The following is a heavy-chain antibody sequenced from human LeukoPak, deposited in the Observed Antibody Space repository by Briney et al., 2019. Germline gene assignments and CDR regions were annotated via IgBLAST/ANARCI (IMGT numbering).Heavy chain of an antibody. V-gene: IGHV4-61*02. D-gene: IGHD3-22*01. J-gene: IGHJ5*02. CDR1: GGSISSGNYY. CDR2: IYTSGNT. Sequence: PSETLSLTCTVSGGSISSGNYYWTWIRQPAGKGLEWIGRIYTSGNTNYNPSLKSRVTISVDTSKNQFSLRLSSVTAAVTAVYYCARGLGYDSIPWGQGTLVTVSS. CDR3: ARGLGYDSIP.